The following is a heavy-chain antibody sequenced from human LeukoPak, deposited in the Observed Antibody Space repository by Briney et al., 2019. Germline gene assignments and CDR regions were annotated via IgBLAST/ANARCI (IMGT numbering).Heavy chain of an antibody. CDR2: ISYDGSNK. J-gene: IGHJ4*02. Sequence: GGSLRLSCAASGFTFSSYAMHWVRQAPGKGLEWVAVISYDGSNKYYADSVKGRFTISRDNSKNTLYLQMNSLRAEDTAVYYCAREPPYCGGDCYPQYWGQGTLVTVSS. CDR1: GFTFSSYA. CDR3: AREPPYCGGDCYPQY. D-gene: IGHD2-21*02. V-gene: IGHV3-30-3*01.